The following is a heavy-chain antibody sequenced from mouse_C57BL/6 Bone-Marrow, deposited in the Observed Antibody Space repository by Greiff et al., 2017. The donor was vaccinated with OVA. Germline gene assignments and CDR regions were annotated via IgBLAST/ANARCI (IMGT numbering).Heavy chain of an antibody. CDR3: AISDDGYLGWFAY. CDR1: GYTFTSYW. D-gene: IGHD2-3*01. V-gene: IGHV1-74*01. Sequence: QVHVKQPGAELVKPGASVKVSCKASGYTFTSYWMHWVKQRPGQGLEWIGRIHPSDSDTNYNQKFKGKATLTVDKSSSTAYMQLSSLTSEDSAVYYCAISDDGYLGWFAYWGQGTLVTVSA. J-gene: IGHJ3*01. CDR2: IHPSDSDT.